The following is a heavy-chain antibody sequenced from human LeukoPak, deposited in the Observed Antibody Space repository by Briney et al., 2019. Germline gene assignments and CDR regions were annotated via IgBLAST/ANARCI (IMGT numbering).Heavy chain of an antibody. CDR1: GFPFNAYW. CDR2: IRQDGDTK. CDR3: ARSLPYGTTWYGRSDF. V-gene: IGHV3-7*03. D-gene: IGHD6-13*01. Sequence: GGSLRLSCAASGFPFNAYWMTWVRQAPGKGLEWVANIRQDGDTKYYVDSVKGRFTISRDNAMNSLYLQINSLRAEDTAIYYCARSLPYGTTWYGRSDFWGQGTLVTVSS. J-gene: IGHJ4*02.